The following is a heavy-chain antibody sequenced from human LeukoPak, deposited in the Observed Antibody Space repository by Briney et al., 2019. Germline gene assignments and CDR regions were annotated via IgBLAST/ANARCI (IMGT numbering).Heavy chain of an antibody. J-gene: IGHJ3*02. Sequence: SETLSLTCTVSGYSISSGYYWGWIRRPPGKGREGIGRIYHSGSTDYNPSLKSRVTISVETAKNQFSLKLSSVTAADTAVYYCAGRYYYHNLRAFDIWGQGTMVTVSS. CDR2: IYHSGST. CDR1: GYSISSGYY. D-gene: IGHD3-22*01. CDR3: AGRYYYHNLRAFDI. V-gene: IGHV4-38-2*02.